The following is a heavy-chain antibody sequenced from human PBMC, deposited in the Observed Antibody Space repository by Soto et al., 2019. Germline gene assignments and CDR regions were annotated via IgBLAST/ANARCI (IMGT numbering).Heavy chain of an antibody. CDR2: INAGNGNT. V-gene: IGHV1-3*01. D-gene: IGHD6-13*01. CDR1: GYTFTSYA. CDR3: ARASHTSSSSWGPNWFDP. Sequence: ASVKVSCKASGYTFTSYAMHWVRQAPGQRLEWMGWINAGNGNTKYSQKFQGRVTITRDTSASTAYMELSSLRSEDTAVYYCARASHTSSSSWGPNWFDPWGQGTLVTVSS. J-gene: IGHJ5*02.